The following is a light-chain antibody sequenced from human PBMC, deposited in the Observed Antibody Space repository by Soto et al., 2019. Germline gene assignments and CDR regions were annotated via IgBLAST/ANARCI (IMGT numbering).Light chain of an antibody. CDR2: GAS. Sequence: EVVLTQSPATLSLSPGERATLSCRASENVRTFVDWYQQKPGQAPRLLIYGASNRATGIPARFSGSGSGTDFTLTISDLEPEDFAVYYCQQHSHWPPWTFGQGTMVKIQ. V-gene: IGKV3-11*01. J-gene: IGKJ1*01. CDR3: QQHSHWPPWT. CDR1: ENVRTF.